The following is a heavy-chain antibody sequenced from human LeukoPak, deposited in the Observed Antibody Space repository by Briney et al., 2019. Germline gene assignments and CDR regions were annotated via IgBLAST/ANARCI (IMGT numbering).Heavy chain of an antibody. J-gene: IGHJ4*02. Sequence: PGGSLRLSCAASGFTFSSYGMHWVRQAPGKGLEWVAFIRYDGSNKYYADSVKGRFTISRDNSKNTLYLQMNSLRAEDTAVYYCAKDYYGSRSYYNGDTDYWGQGTLVTVSS. D-gene: IGHD3-10*01. V-gene: IGHV3-30*02. CDR2: IRYDGSNK. CDR1: GFTFSSYG. CDR3: AKDYYGSRSYYNGDTDY.